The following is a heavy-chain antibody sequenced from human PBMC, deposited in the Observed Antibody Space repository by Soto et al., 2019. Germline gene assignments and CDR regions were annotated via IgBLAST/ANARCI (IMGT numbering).Heavy chain of an antibody. J-gene: IGHJ4*02. D-gene: IGHD1-26*01. V-gene: IGHV3-23*01. CDR2: ISGSGGTK. CDR3: AKDRLGATPYYFDY. CDR1: GFTFSSYA. Sequence: EVQLLESGGGLVQPGGSLRLSCAASGFTFSSYAMRWVRQAPGKGLEWVSAISGSGGTKYYADSVKGRFTISRDNSNNTLYLQMNSLRAEDTALYYCAKDRLGATPYYFDYWGQGTLVTVST.